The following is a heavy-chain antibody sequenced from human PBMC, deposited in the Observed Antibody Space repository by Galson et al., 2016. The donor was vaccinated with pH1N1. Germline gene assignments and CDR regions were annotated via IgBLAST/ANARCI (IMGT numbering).Heavy chain of an antibody. CDR3: ARDLMGGTYAADY. D-gene: IGHD1-26*01. CDR1: GYTFTIYA. J-gene: IGHJ4*02. V-gene: IGHV1-3*01. Sequence: SVKVSCKASGYTFTIYAIHWVRQAPGQSLEWMGWINVGNGNTKYSQKFQGRVTVTRDSSATTAYMELSSLTFEDTAVYYCARDLMGGTYAADYWGQGTQVTVS. CDR2: INVGNGNT.